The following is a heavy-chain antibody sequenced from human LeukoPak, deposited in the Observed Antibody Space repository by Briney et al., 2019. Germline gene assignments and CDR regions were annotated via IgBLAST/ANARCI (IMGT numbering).Heavy chain of an antibody. V-gene: IGHV1-18*01. CDR1: GYTFTTYE. J-gene: IGHJ4*02. D-gene: IGHD3-10*01. CDR3: ATRRWFGELPFDY. CDR2: ISAYNGNT. Sequence: ASVKVSCKASGYTFTTYEIHWVRQAPGQGLEWMGWISAYNGNTNYAQKLQGRVTMTEDTSTDTAYMELSSLRSEDTAVYYCATRRWFGELPFDYWGQGTLVTVSS.